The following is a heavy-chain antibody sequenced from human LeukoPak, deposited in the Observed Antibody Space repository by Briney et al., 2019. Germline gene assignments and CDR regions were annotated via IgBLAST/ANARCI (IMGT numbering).Heavy chain of an antibody. D-gene: IGHD6-13*01. V-gene: IGHV3-74*01. CDR3: ARDQYSSTWYRGAFDI. CDR2: IKTDGITT. J-gene: IGHJ3*02. CDR1: GFTFTTSW. Sequence: PGGSLRLSCAASGFTFTTSWMHWFRQAPGKGLVWVSRIKTDGITTTYADSVKGRFTISRDNAKNMLYLQMNSLRAEDTAVYYCARDQYSSTWYRGAFDIWGQGTMVSVS.